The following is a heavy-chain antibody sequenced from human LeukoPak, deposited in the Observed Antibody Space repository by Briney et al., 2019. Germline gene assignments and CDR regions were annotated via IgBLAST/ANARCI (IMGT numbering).Heavy chain of an antibody. J-gene: IGHJ5*02. CDR1: GFTFSSYG. V-gene: IGHV3-30*18. CDR3: AKDPYRVVVATGNYLDP. D-gene: IGHD2-15*01. Sequence: GGSLRLSCAASGFTFSSYGTHWVRQAPGKGLEWVAVISHDGSNIYYGDSVKGRFSISRDNSKNTLYLQMNSLRVEDTAVYYCAKDPYRVVVATGNYLDPWGQGTLVTVSS. CDR2: ISHDGSNI.